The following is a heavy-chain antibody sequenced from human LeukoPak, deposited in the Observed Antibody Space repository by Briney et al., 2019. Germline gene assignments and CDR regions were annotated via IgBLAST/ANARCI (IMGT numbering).Heavy chain of an antibody. CDR3: ARGGVWGSYRPYYFDY. Sequence: PSETLSLTCAVYGGSFSGYYWSWIRQPPGKGLEWIGEINHSGSTNYNPSLKSRVTISVDTSKNQFSLKLSSVAAADTAVYYCARGGVWGSYRPYYFDYWGQGTLVTVSS. J-gene: IGHJ4*02. V-gene: IGHV4-34*01. CDR1: GGSFSGYY. CDR2: INHSGST. D-gene: IGHD3-16*02.